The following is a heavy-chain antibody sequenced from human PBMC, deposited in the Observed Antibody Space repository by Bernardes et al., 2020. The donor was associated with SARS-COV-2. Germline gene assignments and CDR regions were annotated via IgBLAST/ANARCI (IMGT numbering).Heavy chain of an antibody. D-gene: IGHD6-19*01. J-gene: IGHJ6*02. V-gene: IGHV4-34*01. CDR1: GGSFRNSS. CDR2: INHSGRT. Sequence: SETLSLTCAVYGGSFRNSSWRWIRQPPGPGLEWIGEINHSGRTKYNPSLKSRVTISVDTSKNQFSLKLSSVTAADTAVYYCASGDWQAVAGTLTFYYYSDMDVWGQGTTVIVS. CDR3: ASGDWQAVAGTLTFYYYSDMDV.